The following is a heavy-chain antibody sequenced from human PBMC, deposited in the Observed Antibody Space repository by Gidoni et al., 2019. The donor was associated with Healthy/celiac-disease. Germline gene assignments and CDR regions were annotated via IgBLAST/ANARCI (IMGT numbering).Heavy chain of an antibody. CDR3: ARGVHYYDSSGYLNWFDP. J-gene: IGHJ5*02. CDR2: ISSSSSYI. Sequence: EVQLVESGGGLVKPGGSLRLSCAASGFTFSRYSMNWVRKAPGKGLEWVSYISSSSSYIYEADSVKGRVTISRDNAKNSLYLQMNSLRAEETAVYYCARGVHYYDSSGYLNWFDPWGQGTLVTVSS. V-gene: IGHV3-21*01. CDR1: GFTFSRYS. D-gene: IGHD3-22*01.